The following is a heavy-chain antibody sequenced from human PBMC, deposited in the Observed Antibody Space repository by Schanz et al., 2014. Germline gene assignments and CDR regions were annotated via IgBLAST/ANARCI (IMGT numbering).Heavy chain of an antibody. CDR1: GYTFTTYY. CDR3: VRAPHYGSGRHLDY. D-gene: IGHD3-10*01. J-gene: IGHJ4*02. CDR2: INPTGGST. Sequence: QVQLVQSGAEVKKPGASVKVYCKASGYTFTTYYLHWVRQPPGQGLEWMGIINPTGGSTTYAEKFLGRVTMTSDTSTSTVYMELSRLRSEDMAVYYCVRAPHYGSGRHLDYWGQGTLVTVSS. V-gene: IGHV1-46*03.